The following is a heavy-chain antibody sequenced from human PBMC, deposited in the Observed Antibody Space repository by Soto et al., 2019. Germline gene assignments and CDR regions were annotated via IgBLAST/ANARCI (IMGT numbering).Heavy chain of an antibody. CDR1: GGTFGSYT. CDR3: ARPEDTAQFDY. Sequence: GASVKVSCKASGGTFGSYTISWVRQAPGQGLEWMGRIIPILGIANYAQKFQGRVTITADKSTSTAYMELSSLRSEDTAVYYCARPEDTAQFDYWGQGTLVTVSS. V-gene: IGHV1-69*02. J-gene: IGHJ4*02. CDR2: IIPILGIA. D-gene: IGHD5-18*01.